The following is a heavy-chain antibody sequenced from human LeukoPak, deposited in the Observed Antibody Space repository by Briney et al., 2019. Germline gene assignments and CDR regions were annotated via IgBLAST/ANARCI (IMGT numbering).Heavy chain of an antibody. V-gene: IGHV1-69*04. CDR2: IIPILGIA. CDR1: GGTFSSYA. CDR3: ARPGRGGYYYYGMDV. Sequence: SVKVSCKASGGTFSSYAISWVRQAPGQGLEWMGRIIPILGIANYAQKFQGRVTITADKSTSTAYMELSSLRSEDTAVYYCARPGRGGYYYYGMDVWGQGTTVTVSS. D-gene: IGHD2-15*01. J-gene: IGHJ6*02.